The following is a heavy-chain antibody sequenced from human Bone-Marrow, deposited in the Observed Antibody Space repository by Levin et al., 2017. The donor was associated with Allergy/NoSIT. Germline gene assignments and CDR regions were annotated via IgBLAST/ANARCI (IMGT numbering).Heavy chain of an antibody. V-gene: IGHV4-39*01. Sequence: SETLSLTCSVSGGSITSSSHYWGWIRQPPGGGLEWIGSIYDSGRTYYNPSLRSRVTISVDTSKNQFSLKLTSVTAADTAVYYCARHHRWGDIEPLFDPWGQGTLVTVSS. CDR2: IYDSGRT. J-gene: IGHJ5*02. D-gene: IGHD3-10*01. CDR1: GGSITSSSHY. CDR3: ARHHRWGDIEPLFDP.